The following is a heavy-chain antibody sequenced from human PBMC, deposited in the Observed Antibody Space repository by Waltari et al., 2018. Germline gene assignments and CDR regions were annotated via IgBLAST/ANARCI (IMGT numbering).Heavy chain of an antibody. Sequence: QVQLVQSGSELKKPVASVKVSCKASGYPFTSYAMNWVRQAPGQGLEWMGWVNPHTGNPKYAQGFKGRFGCSLDTSVSTTYLQISSLKAEDTAGDYCARDLTPVTHIFARWGQGTLVTVSS. CDR3: ARDLTPVTHIFAR. V-gene: IGHV7-4-1*02. CDR1: GYPFTSYA. J-gene: IGHJ4*02. CDR2: VNPHTGNP. D-gene: IGHD4-4*01.